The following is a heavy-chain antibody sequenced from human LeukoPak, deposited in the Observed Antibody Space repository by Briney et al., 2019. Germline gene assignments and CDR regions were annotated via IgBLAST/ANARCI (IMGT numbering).Heavy chain of an antibody. CDR1: GGSISSGGYY. CDR3: ATVDTAMPYYFDY. V-gene: IGHV4-31*03. CDR2: IYYSGST. Sequence: SQTLSLTCTDSGGSISSGGYYWSWIRQHPGKGLEWIGYIYYSGSTYYNPSLKSRVTISVDTSKNQFPLKLSSVTAADTAVYYCATVDTAMPYYFDYWGQGTLVTVSS. D-gene: IGHD5-18*01. J-gene: IGHJ4*02.